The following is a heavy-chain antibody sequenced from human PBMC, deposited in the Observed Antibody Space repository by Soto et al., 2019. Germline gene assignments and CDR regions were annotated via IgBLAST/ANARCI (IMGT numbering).Heavy chain of an antibody. CDR2: INPNNGNT. CDR3: ARSSISGIFYYYY. CDR1: GYTFTDNG. J-gene: IGHJ4*02. V-gene: IGHV1-18*01. Sequence: GASVKVSCKASGYTFTDNGVSWMRQAPGQGLEWMGWINPNNGNTKYAKNFQGGVTMTTDTSTSTAYVELRSLRSDDTAMYYCARSSISGIFYYYYWGQGTLVTVSS. D-gene: IGHD3-10*01.